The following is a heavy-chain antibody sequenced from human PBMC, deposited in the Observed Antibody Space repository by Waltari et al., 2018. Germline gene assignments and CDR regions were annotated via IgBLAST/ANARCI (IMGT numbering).Heavy chain of an antibody. CDR2: IYYSGNT. V-gene: IGHV4-39*07. CDR1: GDSLSSRHYY. D-gene: IGHD3-9*01. J-gene: IGHJ4*02. CDR3: ARDFTVRYFDWLSQGDLYYFDN. Sequence: QLQESGPGLMKTSETLSLTCTVSGDSLSSRHYYWGWIRQPPGKGLEWIGSIYYSGNTYYNPSLKSRATVAVDTSKNQFSLNLISVTAADTAVYFCARDFTVRYFDWLSQGDLYYFDNWGQGTLVTVSP.